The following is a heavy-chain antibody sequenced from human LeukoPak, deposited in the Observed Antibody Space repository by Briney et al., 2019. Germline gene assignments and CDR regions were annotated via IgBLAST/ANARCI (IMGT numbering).Heavy chain of an antibody. CDR3: ARGYYYDSSGYYYWDYFDY. V-gene: IGHV3-20*04. CDR2: INWNGGST. Sequence: GGSLRLSCAASGFTFDDYGMSWVRQAPGKGLEWVSGINWNGGSTGYADSVKGRFTISRDNAKNSLHLQMNSLRAEDTALYYCARGYYYDSSGYYYWDYFDYWGQGTLVTVSS. J-gene: IGHJ4*02. CDR1: GFTFDDYG. D-gene: IGHD3-22*01.